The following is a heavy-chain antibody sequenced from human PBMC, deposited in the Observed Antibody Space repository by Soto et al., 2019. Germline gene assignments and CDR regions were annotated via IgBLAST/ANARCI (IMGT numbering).Heavy chain of an antibody. CDR2: IIPFRDIA. CDR1: GGTFSSYT. CDR3: GSGGGAVAGKLYL. Sequence: QVQLVQSGAEVKKHGSSVKVSCKASGGTFSSYTISWVRQAPGPGLEWMGRIIPFRDIANYAQKFQGRVTMTADKSTSTAYMELSSLRAEETAVYYCGSGGGAVAGKLYLRGRGTRVTVSS. V-gene: IGHV1-69*02. J-gene: IGHJ2*01. D-gene: IGHD6-19*01.